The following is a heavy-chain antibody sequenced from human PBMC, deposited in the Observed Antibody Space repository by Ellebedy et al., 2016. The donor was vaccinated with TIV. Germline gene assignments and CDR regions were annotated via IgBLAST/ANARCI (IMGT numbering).Heavy chain of an antibody. CDR3: AVRWDWDFGCY. Sequence: GESLKISCVASGFTFSSYAINWVRQAPGKGLEWISGFSASDDSTYYADSVEDRFTISRDNSKNTLYLQMNSLRAEDTAVYYCAVRWDWDFGCYWGQGTLVTVSS. D-gene: IGHD1-26*01. CDR2: FSASDDST. CDR1: GFTFSSYA. V-gene: IGHV3-23*01. J-gene: IGHJ4*02.